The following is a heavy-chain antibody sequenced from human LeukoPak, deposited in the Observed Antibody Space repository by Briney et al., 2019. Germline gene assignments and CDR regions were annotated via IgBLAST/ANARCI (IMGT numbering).Heavy chain of an antibody. CDR2: ISSSGSTI. Sequence: PGGSLRLSCAASGFTFSSYELSWVRQAPGEGLEWVSYISSSGSTIYYAYPVKGRFTISRDNAKNSLYLQMNSLRAEDTGVYYCARGPTTHFDYWGQGTPVTVSS. J-gene: IGHJ4*02. V-gene: IGHV3-48*03. CDR3: ARGPTTHFDY. CDR1: GFTFSSYE. D-gene: IGHD2-15*01.